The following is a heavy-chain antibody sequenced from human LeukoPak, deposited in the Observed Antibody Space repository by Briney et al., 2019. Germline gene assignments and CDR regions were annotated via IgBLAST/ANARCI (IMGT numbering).Heavy chain of an antibody. CDR2: IYTSGST. CDR3: ARTGEEGIDY. Sequence: SETLSPTCTVSGGSISSGSYYWSWIRQPAGKGLEWIGRIYTSGSTNYNPSLKSRVTISVDTSKNQFSLKLSSVTAADTAVYYCARTGEEGIDYWGQGTLVTVSS. CDR1: GGSISSGSYY. J-gene: IGHJ4*02. D-gene: IGHD7-27*01. V-gene: IGHV4-61*02.